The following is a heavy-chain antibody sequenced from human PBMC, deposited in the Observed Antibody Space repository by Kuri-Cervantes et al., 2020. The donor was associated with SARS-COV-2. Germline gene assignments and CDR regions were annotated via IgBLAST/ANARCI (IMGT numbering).Heavy chain of an antibody. V-gene: IGHV4-34*01. Sequence: SQTLSLTCVVYGGSFSGYYWSWIRQPPGKGLEWIGEINHSGSTNYNPSLKSRVTISVDTSKNQFSLKLSSVTAADTAVYYCARVWGWSGYYFHYGMDVWGQGTTVTVSS. D-gene: IGHD3-3*01. CDR1: GGSFSGYY. CDR3: ARVWGWSGYYFHYGMDV. CDR2: INHSGST. J-gene: IGHJ6*02.